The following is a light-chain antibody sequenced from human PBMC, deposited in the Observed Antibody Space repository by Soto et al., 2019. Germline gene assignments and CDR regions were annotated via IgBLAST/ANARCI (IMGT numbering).Light chain of an antibody. J-gene: IGKJ4*01. CDR3: QQYGSLPLT. CDR1: QRVSANY. Sequence: EIVLTHSPCRLALFPAERATLSCRASQRVSANYLAWYQQKPGQAPRLLIYGASSRATGIPDRFSGSGSGIDFTLTITRLEPEDFAVYFCQQYGSLPLTFGGGTKVDIK. CDR2: GAS. V-gene: IGKV3-20*01.